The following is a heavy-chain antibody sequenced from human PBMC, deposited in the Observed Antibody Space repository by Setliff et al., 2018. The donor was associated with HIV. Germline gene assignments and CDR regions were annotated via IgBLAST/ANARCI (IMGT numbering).Heavy chain of an antibody. D-gene: IGHD3-22*01. Sequence: HPGGSLRLSCAASGFTFSTYAMAWVRQAPGKGLEWVSTISSGGDTYYVDSVKGRFAISRDNAKNSLNLEMNSLRAEDTAIYYCASSRPPDDSSGYLDHWGQGTLVTVSS. J-gene: IGHJ4*03. V-gene: IGHV3-23*01. CDR3: ASSRPPDDSSGYLDH. CDR2: ISSGGDT. CDR1: GFTFSTYA.